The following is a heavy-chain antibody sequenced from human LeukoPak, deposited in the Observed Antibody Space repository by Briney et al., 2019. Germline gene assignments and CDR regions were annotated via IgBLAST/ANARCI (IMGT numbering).Heavy chain of an antibody. D-gene: IGHD3-10*01. J-gene: IGHJ4*02. CDR3: ARKAGYYYGSGDY. CDR1: GFTFSSYS. V-gene: IGHV3-23*01. Sequence: GGSLRLSCEASGFTFSSYSMNWVRQAPGKGLEWVSAIGGSGGSSYYADSVKGRVTISRDNSKNTLYLQMNSLRAEDTAVYYCARKAGYYYGSGDYWGQGTLVTVSS. CDR2: IGGSGGSS.